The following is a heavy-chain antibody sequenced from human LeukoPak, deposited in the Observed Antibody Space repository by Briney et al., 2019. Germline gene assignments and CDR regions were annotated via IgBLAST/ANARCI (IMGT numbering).Heavy chain of an antibody. D-gene: IGHD2-2*01. CDR3: ARANPPYCSSTTCLFDY. CDR2: XXXXSGDT. Sequence: GASVKVSCKASGYTFTGYYMHWVRQAPGQGFEXXXXXXXXSGDTNYTQKFQGRVTMTRDTSISTAHMELSRLRSDDTAVYYCARANPPYCSSTTCLFDYWGQGTLVTVSS. V-gene: IGHV1-2*02. CDR1: GYTFTGYY. J-gene: IGHJ4*02.